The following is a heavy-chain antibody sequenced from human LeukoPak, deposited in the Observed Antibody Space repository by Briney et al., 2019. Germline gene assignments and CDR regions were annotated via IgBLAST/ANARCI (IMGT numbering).Heavy chain of an antibody. CDR1: GFTFSSYW. V-gene: IGHV3-7*01. D-gene: IGHD4-23*01. CDR3: VRGNDYGGPHY. Sequence: GGSLRLSCAASGFTFSSYWMNWARQAPGKGLEWVASINHNGNVNYYVDSVKGRFTISRGNAKNTLFLQMNSLRAEDAAVYYCVRGNDYGGPHYWGQGTLVTVSS. CDR2: INHNGNVN. J-gene: IGHJ4*02.